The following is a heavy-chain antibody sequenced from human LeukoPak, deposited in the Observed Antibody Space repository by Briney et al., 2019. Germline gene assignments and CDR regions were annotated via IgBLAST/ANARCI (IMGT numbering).Heavy chain of an antibody. J-gene: IGHJ6*03. D-gene: IGHD1-1*01. CDR3: AKDGVVERYYYYYMDV. Sequence: GGSLRLSCAASGFTFSSYAMSWVRQAPGKGLEWVSAISGSGGSTYYADSVKGRFTISRDNSKNTLYLQMNSLRAEDTAVYYCAKDGVVERYYYYYMDVWGKGTTVTVS. CDR1: GFTFSSYA. CDR2: ISGSGGST. V-gene: IGHV3-23*01.